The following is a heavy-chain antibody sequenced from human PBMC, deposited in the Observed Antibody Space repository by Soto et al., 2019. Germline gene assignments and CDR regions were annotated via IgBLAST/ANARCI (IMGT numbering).Heavy chain of an antibody. V-gene: IGHV1-58*02. D-gene: IGHD1-26*01. Sequence: AASVKGSCKASGFTFTSSSMQWVRQARGQRLEWIGWIVVGSGNTNYARKFQERVTITRDMSTSTAYMELSSLRSEDTAVYYCAAGTSIVGEYYGMDFWGQGTTVTVSS. CDR3: AAGTSIVGEYYGMDF. CDR1: GFTFTSSS. J-gene: IGHJ6*02. CDR2: IVVGSGNT.